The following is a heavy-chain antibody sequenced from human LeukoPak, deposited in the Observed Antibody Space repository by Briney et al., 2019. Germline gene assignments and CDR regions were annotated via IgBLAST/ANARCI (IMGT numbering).Heavy chain of an antibody. CDR3: ARVFGAGYSDY. CDR1: EFTFSSYW. Sequence: GGSLRLSCAASEFTFSSYWMSWVRQAPGKGLEWVASIKQDGSEKYYVDSVKGRVTISRDNAKDSLYLQMNSLRAEDTAVYYCARVFGAGYSDYWGQGTLVTVSS. J-gene: IGHJ4*02. D-gene: IGHD4/OR15-4a*01. V-gene: IGHV3-7*01. CDR2: IKQDGSEK.